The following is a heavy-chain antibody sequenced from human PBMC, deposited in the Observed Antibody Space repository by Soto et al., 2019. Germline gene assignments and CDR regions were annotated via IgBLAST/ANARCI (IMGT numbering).Heavy chain of an antibody. J-gene: IGHJ3*02. D-gene: IGHD3-10*01. CDR3: AEKKGDGEAFDI. Sequence: EAQLLESGGGLVQPGGSLRLSCAASGFTFSSYAMTWVRQAPGKGLEWVSAISGSGGATYYADSVKGRFTISRDNSKKMLFLQMNSLRVEDTAVYNCAEKKGDGEAFDIWGQGTMVTVSS. CDR1: GFTFSSYA. V-gene: IGHV3-23*01. CDR2: ISGSGGAT.